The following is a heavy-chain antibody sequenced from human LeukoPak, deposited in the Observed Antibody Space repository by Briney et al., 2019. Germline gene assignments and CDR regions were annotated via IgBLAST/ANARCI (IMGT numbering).Heavy chain of an antibody. CDR1: GGSISSYY. J-gene: IGHJ4*02. D-gene: IGHD3-10*01. CDR3: ARHFRQFGSYYFDY. V-gene: IGHV4-59*08. Sequence: SETLSLTCTVPGGSISSYYWGWIRAPPGKGLEWIGYVYYSGSTNYNPSLKSRVSISVDTSKNQFSLKLSSVTAADTAVYYCARHFRQFGSYYFDYWGQGTLVTVSS. CDR2: VYYSGST.